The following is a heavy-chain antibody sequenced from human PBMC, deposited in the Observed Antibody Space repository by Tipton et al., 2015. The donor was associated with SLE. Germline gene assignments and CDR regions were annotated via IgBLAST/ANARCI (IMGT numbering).Heavy chain of an antibody. CDR2: IRSKAYGGTT. Sequence: SLRLSCTASGFTFGDYAMSWVRQAPGKGLGWVGFIRSKAYGGTTEYAASVKGRFTISRDDSKSIAYLQMNSLKTEDTAVYYCTRDAYDIPLDYWGQGTLVTVSS. CDR1: GFTFGDYA. CDR3: TRDAYDIPLDY. V-gene: IGHV3-49*04. D-gene: IGHD3-9*01. J-gene: IGHJ4*02.